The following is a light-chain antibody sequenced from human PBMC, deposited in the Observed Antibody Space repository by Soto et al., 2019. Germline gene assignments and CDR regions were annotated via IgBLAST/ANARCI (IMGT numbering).Light chain of an antibody. J-gene: IGKJ1*01. CDR1: QSISNH. V-gene: IGKV1-39*01. CDR3: QQSYSSPPT. CDR2: AAS. Sequence: DIQMTQSPSSLSASVEDRVIITCRASQSISNHLNWYQQKPGKAPKLLIFAASSLQGGVPSRFSGSRSGPDFTLTISSLQPEDFATYCCQQSYSSPPTFGQGTKVDIK.